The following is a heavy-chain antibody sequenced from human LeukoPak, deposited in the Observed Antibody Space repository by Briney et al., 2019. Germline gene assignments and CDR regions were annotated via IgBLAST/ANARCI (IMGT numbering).Heavy chain of an antibody. J-gene: IGHJ4*02. CDR2: ISSNGGST. CDR3: VGIAFKHYFDY. Sequence: PGGSLRLSCSASGFTFSSYAMHWVRQAPGKGLEYVSAISSNGGSTYYADSVKGRFTISRDNSKNTLYLQMSSLRAEDTAVYYCVGIAFKHYFDYWGQGTLVTVPS. V-gene: IGHV3-64D*06. D-gene: IGHD2-21*01. CDR1: GFTFSSYA.